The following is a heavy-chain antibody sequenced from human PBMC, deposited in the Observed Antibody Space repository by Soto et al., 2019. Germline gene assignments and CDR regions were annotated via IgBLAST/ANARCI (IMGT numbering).Heavy chain of an antibody. CDR3: VRVVAIPGYPDN. J-gene: IGHJ4*02. CDR2: IVPTVDTS. V-gene: IGHV1-69*14. CDR1: GATFSSYA. Sequence: QVQLVQSGAEVRQPASSVKVSCKTSGATFSSYAITWVRQAPGQGLEWMGGIVPTVDTSTYAQKFQGRVTITADKFKNTVYMELSSLGSDDTAVYYCVRVVAIPGYPDNWGQGTLVTVSS. D-gene: IGHD5-12*01.